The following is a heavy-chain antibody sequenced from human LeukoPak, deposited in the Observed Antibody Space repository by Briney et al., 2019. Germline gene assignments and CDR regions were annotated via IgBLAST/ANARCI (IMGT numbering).Heavy chain of an antibody. Sequence: ASVKVSCKASGYTFTSYYMHWVRQAPGQGREWMGLINPIVGRTGYAQKFQRRVTMIRDMSTSTDYMELRSLRSDDPAVYYCARDVLLWFGDEQNAFDIWGQGTMVTVSS. CDR3: ARDVLLWFGDEQNAFDI. V-gene: IGHV1-46*01. CDR1: GYTFTSYY. CDR2: INPIVGRT. D-gene: IGHD3-10*01. J-gene: IGHJ3*02.